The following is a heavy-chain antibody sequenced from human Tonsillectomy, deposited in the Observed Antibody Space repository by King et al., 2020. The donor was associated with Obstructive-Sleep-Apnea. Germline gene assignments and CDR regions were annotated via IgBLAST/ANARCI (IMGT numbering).Heavy chain of an antibody. CDR3: ARAGVQLWATDY. CDR1: GFTFSDYY. Sequence: VQLVESGGGLVKPGGSLRLSCAASGFTFSDYYMSWIRQAPGKGLEGGLFISSSSSYSNHADSVKGRFTISQDNAKNSLYLQMNSLRAEDTAGYYCARAGVQLWATDYWGQGTLVTVSS. J-gene: IGHJ4*02. V-gene: IGHV3-11*06. D-gene: IGHD5-18*01. CDR2: ISSSSSYS.